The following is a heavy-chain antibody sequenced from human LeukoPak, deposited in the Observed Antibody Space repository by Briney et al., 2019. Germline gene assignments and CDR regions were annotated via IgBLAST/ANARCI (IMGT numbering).Heavy chain of an antibody. V-gene: IGHV4-4*07. J-gene: IGHJ4*02. Sequence: SETLSLTCTVSGGSISSYYWSWIRQPAGKGLEWIGRIYTSGSTNYNPSLKSRVTMSVDTSKNQFSLKLSSVTAADTAVYYCARHLRSYYYDSSGYYNYWGQGTLVTVSS. CDR1: GGSISSYY. CDR2: IYTSGST. CDR3: ARHLRSYYYDSSGYYNY. D-gene: IGHD3-22*01.